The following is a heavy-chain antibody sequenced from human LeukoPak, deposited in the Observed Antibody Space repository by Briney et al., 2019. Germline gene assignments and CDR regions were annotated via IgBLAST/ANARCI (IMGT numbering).Heavy chain of an antibody. CDR2: VSYDGTDT. D-gene: IGHD2-8*01. CDR3: VRVRGFWTNGVCPSFDP. V-gene: IGHV3-30*09. J-gene: IGHJ5*02. Sequence: GGSLRLSCAASGFTFTNYAMNWVRQAPGKGLEWVATVSYDGTDTSYADSVKGRFAIFRDNSKNTLYLQMNSLRTEDTAVYYCVRVRGFWTNGVCPSFDPWGQGTLVTVSS. CDR1: GFTFTNYA.